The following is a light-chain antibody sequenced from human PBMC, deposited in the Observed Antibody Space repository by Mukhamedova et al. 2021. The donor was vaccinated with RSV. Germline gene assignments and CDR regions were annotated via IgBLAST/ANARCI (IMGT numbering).Light chain of an antibody. CDR2: QHS. V-gene: IGLV3-1*01. J-gene: IGLJ2*01. Sequence: VLVIYQHSKRPSGIPERFSGSTSGNTATLTISGTQATDEADYYCLAWDSSTAVFGGGTKLTVL. CDR3: LAWDSSTAV.